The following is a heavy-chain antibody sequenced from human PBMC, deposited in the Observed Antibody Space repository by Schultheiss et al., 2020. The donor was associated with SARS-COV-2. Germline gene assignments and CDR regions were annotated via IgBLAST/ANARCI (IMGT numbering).Heavy chain of an antibody. CDR1: GYTFTSYG. D-gene: IGHD6-19*01. V-gene: IGHV1-18*01. Sequence: ASVKVSCKASGYTFTSYGISWVRQAPGQGLEWMGWISAYNGNTNYAQKLQGRVTMTTDTSTSTAYMELRSLRSDDTAVYYCARGSPGYSSGWPYYNYYYYGMDVWGQGTTVTVSS. CDR3: ARGSPGYSSGWPYYNYYYYGMDV. J-gene: IGHJ6*02. CDR2: ISAYNGNT.